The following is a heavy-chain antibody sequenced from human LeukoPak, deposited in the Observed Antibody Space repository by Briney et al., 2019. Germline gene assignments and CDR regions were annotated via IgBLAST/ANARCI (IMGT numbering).Heavy chain of an antibody. CDR1: GDTFNSYT. V-gene: IGHV1-69*02. J-gene: IGHJ4*02. CDR3: ARGPIVPVRNYFDY. CDR2: IIPILGIA. Sequence: SVKVSCKTSGDTFNSYTISWVRQAPGQGLEWMGRIIPILGIANYAQKFQGRVTITADKSTSTAYMELSSLRSEDTAVYHCARGPIVPVRNYFDYWGQGTLVTVSS. D-gene: IGHD3-22*01.